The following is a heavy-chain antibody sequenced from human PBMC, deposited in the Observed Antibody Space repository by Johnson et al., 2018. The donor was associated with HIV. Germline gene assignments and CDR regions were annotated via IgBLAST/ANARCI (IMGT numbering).Heavy chain of an antibody. CDR2: INWNGGNT. Sequence: VESGGVVVQPGGSLRFSCAASGFTFDDYGMSWVRQAPGKGLEWVSGINWNGGNTGYADSMKGRFAISRDNAKNSLYLQMNSLRAEDTALYYCARENLGAFDIWGQGTMVTVSS. CDR3: ARENLGAFDI. J-gene: IGHJ3*02. V-gene: IGHV3-20*04. CDR1: GFTFDDYG. D-gene: IGHD1-14*01.